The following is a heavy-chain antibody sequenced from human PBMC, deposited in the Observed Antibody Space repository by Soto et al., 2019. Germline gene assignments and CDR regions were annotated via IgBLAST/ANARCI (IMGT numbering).Heavy chain of an antibody. Sequence: PGGSLRLSCAASGFRFRDYTMSWVRQAPGKVLESISVILSNYNTYYTDSVRGRFTISRDSSKNMLYLQMNSLRAEDTAVYYCARRVNGYLAYWGQGALVTVSS. CDR1: GFRFRDYT. CDR3: ARRVNGYLAY. D-gene: IGHD2-8*01. J-gene: IGHJ4*02. CDR2: ILSNYNT. V-gene: IGHV3-23*05.